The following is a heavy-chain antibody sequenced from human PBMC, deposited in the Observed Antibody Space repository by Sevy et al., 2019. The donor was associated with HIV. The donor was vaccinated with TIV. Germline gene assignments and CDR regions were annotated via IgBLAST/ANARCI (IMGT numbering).Heavy chain of an antibody. CDR2: ISGSGGST. V-gene: IGHV3-23*01. Sequence: GGSLRLSCAASGFTFSSYAMSWVRQAPGKGLEWVSAISGSGGSTYYADSVKGRFTISRDNSKNTLYLQMNSLRAEDTAVYYCAKDLVGGGRNYYDSSGYYGWDYYSMDVWGQGTTVTVSS. J-gene: IGHJ6*02. D-gene: IGHD3-22*01. CDR3: AKDLVGGGRNYYDSSGYYGWDYYSMDV. CDR1: GFTFSSYA.